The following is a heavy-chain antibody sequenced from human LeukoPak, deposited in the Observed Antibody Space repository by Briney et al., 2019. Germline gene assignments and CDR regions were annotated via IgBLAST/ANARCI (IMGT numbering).Heavy chain of an antibody. CDR2: ISYDGSNK. CDR3: ARARYYELLTGVHDAFDI. Sequence: GRSLRLSCAASGFSFSSYGMHWVRQAPGKGLEWVAVISYDGSNKYYADSVKGRFTISRDNSKNTLYVQMNSLRAEDTAVYYCARARYYELLTGVHDAFDIWGQGTMVTVSS. CDR1: GFSFSSYG. V-gene: IGHV3-30*03. J-gene: IGHJ3*02. D-gene: IGHD3-22*01.